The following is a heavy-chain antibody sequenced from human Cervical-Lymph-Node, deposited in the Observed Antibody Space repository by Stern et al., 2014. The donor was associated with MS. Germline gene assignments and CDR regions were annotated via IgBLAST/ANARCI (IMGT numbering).Heavy chain of an antibody. J-gene: IGHJ6*02. Sequence: MQLVQSGGDLVQPGGSLRLSCADSGFTFNKNAMNWVRQAPGKGLEWVSTISGSGGSIYYADSVKGRFTISRDNSENTLYLQMHSLRAEDTAIYYCAKQYFDSSGYSYYYGMDVWGQGTTVTVSS. CDR2: ISGSGGSI. D-gene: IGHD3-22*01. V-gene: IGHV3-23*04. CDR1: GFTFNKNA. CDR3: AKQYFDSSGYSYYYGMDV.